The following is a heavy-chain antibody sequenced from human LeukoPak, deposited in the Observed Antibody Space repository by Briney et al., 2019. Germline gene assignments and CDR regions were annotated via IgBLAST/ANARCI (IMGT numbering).Heavy chain of an antibody. CDR3: SRDSARRDGYNFDY. J-gene: IGHJ4*02. Sequence: GGSLRLSCAASGFTFSSYGMSWVRQAPGKGLEWVSAISGSGGSTYYADSVKGRFTISRDNSKNTLYLQMNTLRAEDTALYYCSRDSARRDGYNFDYWGQGTLVTVSS. V-gene: IGHV3-23*01. CDR1: GFTFSSYG. D-gene: IGHD5-24*01. CDR2: ISGSGGST.